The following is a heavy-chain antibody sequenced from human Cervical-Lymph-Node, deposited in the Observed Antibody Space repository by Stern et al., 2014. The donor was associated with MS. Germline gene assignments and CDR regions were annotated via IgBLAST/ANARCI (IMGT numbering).Heavy chain of an antibody. CDR3: ARVAGGSWTNYGMDV. V-gene: IGHV1-2*02. J-gene: IGHJ6*02. Sequence: HVQLVQSGAEVKKPGAPVTVSCKASGYAFSGYFIHWVRQAPGQGLEWMGWINPHSGGTNYAPKFQDRFTMTSDMSISTASMELRRLNSADTAIYYCARVAGGSWTNYGMDVWGQGTRVTVS. D-gene: IGHD2-15*01. CDR1: GYAFSGYF. CDR2: INPHSGGT.